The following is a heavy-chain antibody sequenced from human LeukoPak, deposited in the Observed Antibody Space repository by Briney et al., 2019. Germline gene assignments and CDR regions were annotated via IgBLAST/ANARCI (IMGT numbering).Heavy chain of an antibody. Sequence: ASVKVSCRASGGTFGSYAISWVRQAPGQGLEWMGGIIPIFGTANYAQKFQGRVTITTDESTSTAYMELSSLRSEDTAVYYCATPLDGYNYFDYWGQGTLVTVSS. CDR1: GGTFGSYA. CDR2: IIPIFGTA. V-gene: IGHV1-69*05. J-gene: IGHJ4*02. D-gene: IGHD5-24*01. CDR3: ATPLDGYNYFDY.